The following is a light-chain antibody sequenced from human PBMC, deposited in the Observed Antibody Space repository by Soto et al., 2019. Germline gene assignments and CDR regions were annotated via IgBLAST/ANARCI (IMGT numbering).Light chain of an antibody. CDR1: QSISSW. CDR3: QQYNTYLVT. J-gene: IGKJ3*01. Sequence: DIQMTQSPSTLSASVGDRVTITCRASQSISSWLAWYQQKPGKAPKLLIYDASSLESGVPSRFSGSGSGTEFTLTICSLHPDDVATYYCQQYNTYLVTFGPGTKVEIK. CDR2: DAS. V-gene: IGKV1-5*01.